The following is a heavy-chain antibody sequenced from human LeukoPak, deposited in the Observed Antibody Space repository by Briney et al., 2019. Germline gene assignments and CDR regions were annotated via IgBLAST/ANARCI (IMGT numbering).Heavy chain of an antibody. V-gene: IGHV4-4*07. Sequence: SETLSLTCTVSGGSISSYYWSWIRQPAGKGLEWIGRIYTSGSTNYNPSLKSRVTMSVDTSKNQFSLKLSSVTAADTAVYYCARLPAGYSSGWYGHLEYFDLWGRGTLVTVSS. CDR1: GGSISSYY. CDR3: ARLPAGYSSGWYGHLEYFDL. J-gene: IGHJ2*01. D-gene: IGHD6-19*01. CDR2: IYTSGST.